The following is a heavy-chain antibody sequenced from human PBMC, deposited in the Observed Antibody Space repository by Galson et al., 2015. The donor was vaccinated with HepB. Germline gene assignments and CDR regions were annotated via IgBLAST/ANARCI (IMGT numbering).Heavy chain of an antibody. CDR2: INHSGST. J-gene: IGHJ5*02. V-gene: IGHV4-59*12. CDR1: GGSIGSYY. D-gene: IGHD2-15*01. CDR3: ARVYSFVVVVAATHYWFDP. Sequence: QVQLQESGPGLVKPSETLSLTCPVSGGSIGSYYWSWIRQPPGKGLEWIGEINHSGSTNYNPSLKSRVTISVDTSKNQFSLKLSSVTAADTAVYYCARVYSFVVVVAATHYWFDPWGQGTLVTVSS.